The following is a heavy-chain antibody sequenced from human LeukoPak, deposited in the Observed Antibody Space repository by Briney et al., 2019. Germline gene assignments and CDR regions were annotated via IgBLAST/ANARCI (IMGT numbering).Heavy chain of an antibody. J-gene: IGHJ4*02. CDR2: ISAYNGNT. Sequence: GASVKVSCTASDYRFTSYGISWVRQAPGPGLEWMGWISAYNGNTNYAQKLQGRVTMTTDTSTSTAYMELRSLRSDDTAVYYCARGGDGDILTGLVFDYWGQGTLVTVSS. V-gene: IGHV1-18*01. D-gene: IGHD3-9*01. CDR1: DYRFTSYG. CDR3: ARGGDGDILTGLVFDY.